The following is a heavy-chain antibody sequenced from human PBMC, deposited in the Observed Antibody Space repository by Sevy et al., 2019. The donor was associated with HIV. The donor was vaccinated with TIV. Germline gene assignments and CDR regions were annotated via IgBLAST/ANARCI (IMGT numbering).Heavy chain of an antibody. CDR1: GGRLSNYG. CDR3: ASVRPCGGDCYFFDS. J-gene: IGHJ4*02. V-gene: IGHV1-69*10. CDR2: IIPRVGLA. D-gene: IGHD2-21*02. Sequence: ASVKVSCKASGGRLSNYGMNRVRQAPGQGLEWTGGIIPRVGLANYAQKLQGRVTISADESTNTMYIEVRSLTFEDTGVYYCASVRPCGGDCYFFDSWGQGTLVTVSS.